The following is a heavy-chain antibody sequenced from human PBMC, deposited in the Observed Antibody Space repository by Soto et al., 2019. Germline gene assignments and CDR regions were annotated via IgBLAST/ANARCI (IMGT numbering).Heavy chain of an antibody. CDR3: ARELGDVVLGVVAFDI. CDR1: GGTFNSYT. D-gene: IGHD2-15*01. CDR2: IIPIFGTA. J-gene: IGHJ3*02. Sequence: GASVKVSCKASGGTFNSYTMNWVRQAPGQGLEWMGGIIPIFGTANYAQKFQGRVTITADESTSTAYMELSSLRSEDTAVYYCARELGDVVLGVVAFDIWGQGTMVTVSS. V-gene: IGHV1-69*13.